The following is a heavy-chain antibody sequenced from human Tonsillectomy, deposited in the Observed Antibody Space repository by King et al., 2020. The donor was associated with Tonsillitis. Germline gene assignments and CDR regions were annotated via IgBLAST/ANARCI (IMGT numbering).Heavy chain of an antibody. CDR3: AKDPAVRIYYFMDV. J-gene: IGHJ6*03. V-gene: IGHV3-23*04. CDR2: VSGSGDEI. Sequence: EVQLVESGGGLVQPGGSLRLYCTASGFTFSSYAMSWVRQAPGKGLEWVSSVSGSGDEIYNADSVKGRFTISRDNSKNTLYLQMKSLRAEDTAIYYCAKDPAVRIYYFMDVWGKGTTVTVSS. CDR1: GFTFSSYA. D-gene: IGHD2-2*01.